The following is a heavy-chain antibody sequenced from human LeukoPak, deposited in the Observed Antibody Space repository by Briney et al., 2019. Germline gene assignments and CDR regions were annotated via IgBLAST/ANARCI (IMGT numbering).Heavy chain of an antibody. Sequence: GGSLRLSCAASGFTFDDYGMSWVRQAPGKGLEWVSGINWNGGSTGYADSVKGRFTISRDNAKNSLYLQMNSLRAEDTALYYCARSGGYSSSPALGTTFDIWGQGTMVTVSS. CDR2: INWNGGST. D-gene: IGHD6-13*01. V-gene: IGHV3-20*04. CDR1: GFTFDDYG. J-gene: IGHJ3*02. CDR3: ARSGGYSSSPALGTTFDI.